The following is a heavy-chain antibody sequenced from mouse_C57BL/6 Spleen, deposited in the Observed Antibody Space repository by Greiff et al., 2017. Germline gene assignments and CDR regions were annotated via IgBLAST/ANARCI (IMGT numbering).Heavy chain of an antibody. D-gene: IGHD1-1*01. CDR2: IDPNSGGT. CDR1: GYTFTSYW. Sequence: QVQLQQPGAELVKPGASVKLSCKASGYTFTSYWMHWVKQRPGRGLEWIGRIDPNSGGTKYNEKFKSKATLTVDKPSSTAYMQRSSLTSEDSAVYYCARVSLITTVVATDWYFDVWGTGTTVTVSS. J-gene: IGHJ1*03. V-gene: IGHV1-72*01. CDR3: ARVSLITTVVATDWYFDV.